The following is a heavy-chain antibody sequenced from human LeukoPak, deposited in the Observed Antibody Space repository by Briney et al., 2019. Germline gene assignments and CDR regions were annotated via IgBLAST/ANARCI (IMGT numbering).Heavy chain of an antibody. CDR1: GGSISDFY. J-gene: IGHJ4*02. CDR3: ARALGYSYGYYFDY. Sequence: SETLSLTCTVSGGSISDFYWSWIRQPPGKGLQWIGYINYSGNTNSHPSLKSRATISVDTSKNQFSLKLGSVTAADTAVYYCARALGYSYGYYFDYWGQGTLVTVSS. V-gene: IGHV4-59*12. D-gene: IGHD5-18*01. CDR2: INYSGNT.